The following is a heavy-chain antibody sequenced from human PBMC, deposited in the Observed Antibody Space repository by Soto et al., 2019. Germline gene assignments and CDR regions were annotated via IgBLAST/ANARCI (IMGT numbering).Heavy chain of an antibody. CDR3: ARSVGATSEFGP. CDR1: GYSFTNLL. D-gene: IGHD1-26*01. J-gene: IGHJ5*02. Sequence: GESLKISCKASGYSFTNLLINWVRQMPGKGLEWMGRIDPSDSYTNYSPSFQGHVTISADKSISTAYLQWSSLKASDTAIYYCARSVGATSEFGPWGQGTLVTVSS. CDR2: IDPSDSYT. V-gene: IGHV5-10-1*01.